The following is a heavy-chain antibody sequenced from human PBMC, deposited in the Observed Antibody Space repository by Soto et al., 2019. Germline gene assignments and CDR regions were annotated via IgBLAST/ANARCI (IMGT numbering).Heavy chain of an antibody. D-gene: IGHD3-10*01. CDR1: GFTFSSYG. J-gene: IGHJ3*02. Sequence: QVQLVESGGGVVQPGRSLRLSCAASGFTFSSYGMHWVRQAPGKGLEWVAVIWYDGSNKYYADSVKGRFTISRDNSKNPLYLQMNSLRAEDTAVYYCARDLHWRSFGGAKDAFDIWGQGTMVTVSS. CDR3: ARDLHWRSFGGAKDAFDI. V-gene: IGHV3-33*01. CDR2: IWYDGSNK.